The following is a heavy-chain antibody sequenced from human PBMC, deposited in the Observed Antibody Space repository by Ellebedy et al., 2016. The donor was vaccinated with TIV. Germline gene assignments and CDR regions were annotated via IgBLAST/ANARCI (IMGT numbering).Heavy chain of an antibody. J-gene: IGHJ3*01. V-gene: IGHV3-23*01. CDR2: INSGGST. CDR3: ARTTAFDV. CDR1: GFTFSSYA. Sequence: GGSLRLXXAASGFTFSSYAMSWVRQAPGKGLEWVSAINSGGSTYYADSVKGRFTISRDNSKNTLYLQMNSLRAEDTAVYYCARTTAFDVWGQGTMVTVSS. D-gene: IGHD1-14*01.